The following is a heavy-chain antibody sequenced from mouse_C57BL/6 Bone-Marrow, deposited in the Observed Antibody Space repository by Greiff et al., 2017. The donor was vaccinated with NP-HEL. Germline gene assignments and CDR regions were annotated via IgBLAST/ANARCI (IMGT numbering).Heavy chain of an antibody. Sequence: EVQVVESEGGLVQPGSSMKLSCTASGFTFSDYSMAWVRQVPEHGLEWVANINYDGSSTYYLDSLKSRCIISRENAKNILYLQMSSLKSEDTATYYCARANWDYFDYWGQGTTLTVSS. V-gene: IGHV5-16*01. J-gene: IGHJ2*01. CDR1: GFTFSDYS. CDR3: ARANWDYFDY. D-gene: IGHD4-1*01. CDR2: INYDGSST.